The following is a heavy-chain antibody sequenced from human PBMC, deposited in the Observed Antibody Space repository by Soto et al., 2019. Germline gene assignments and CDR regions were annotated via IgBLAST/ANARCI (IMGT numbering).Heavy chain of an antibody. CDR3: ARDLEYSSSWSGMDV. CDR1: GYTFTGYY. CDR2: INPNSGGT. D-gene: IGHD6-13*01. Sequence: ASVKVSCKASGYTFTGYYMHWVRQAPGQGLEWMGWINPNSGGTNYAQKFQGWVTMTRDTSISTAYMELSRLRSDDTAVYYCARDLEYSSSWSGMDVWGQGTTVTVS. V-gene: IGHV1-2*04. J-gene: IGHJ6*02.